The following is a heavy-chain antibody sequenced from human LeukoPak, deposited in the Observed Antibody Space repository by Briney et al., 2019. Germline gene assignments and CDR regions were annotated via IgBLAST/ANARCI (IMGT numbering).Heavy chain of an antibody. CDR2: INHSGST. CDR3: ARKADFWSGYYLYNWFDP. D-gene: IGHD3-3*01. J-gene: IGHJ5*02. Sequence: SETLSLTCAVYGGSFSGYYWSWIRQPPGKGLEWIGEINHSGSTNYNPSLKSRVTISVDTSKNLFSLKLSSVTAADTAVYYCARKADFWSGYYLYNWFDPWGQGTLVTVSS. CDR1: GGSFSGYY. V-gene: IGHV4-34*01.